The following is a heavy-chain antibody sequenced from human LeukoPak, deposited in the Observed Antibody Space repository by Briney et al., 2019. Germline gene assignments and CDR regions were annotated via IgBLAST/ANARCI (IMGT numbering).Heavy chain of an antibody. Sequence: ASVKVSCKASGYTFTGYYMHWVRQAPGQGLEWMGRINPNSGGTNYAQKFQGRVTMTRDTSISTAYMELSRLRSDDTAAYYCAREDGRLLQNDYWGQGTLVTVSS. CDR3: AREDGRLLQNDY. CDR1: GYTFTGYY. V-gene: IGHV1-2*06. CDR2: INPNSGGT. D-gene: IGHD1-26*01. J-gene: IGHJ4*02.